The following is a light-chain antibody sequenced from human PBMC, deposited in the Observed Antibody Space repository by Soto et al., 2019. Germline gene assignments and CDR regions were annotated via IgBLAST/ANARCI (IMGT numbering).Light chain of an antibody. J-gene: IGLJ2*01. CDR1: SSDVGGYNY. CDR3: SSYTSSSIPGV. V-gene: IGLV2-14*01. CDR2: EVS. Sequence: QSVLTQPASVSGSPGQSITISCTGTSSDVGGYNYVSWYQQPPGKAPKLMIYEVSYRPSGVSNRFSGSKSGNTASLTISGLQAEDEANYYCSSYTSSSIPGVFGGGTKLTVL.